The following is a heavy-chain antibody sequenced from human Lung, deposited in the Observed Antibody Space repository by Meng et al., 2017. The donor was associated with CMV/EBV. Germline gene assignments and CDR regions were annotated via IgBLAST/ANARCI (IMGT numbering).Heavy chain of an antibody. V-gene: IGHV3-23*01. Sequence: SCAASGFTFSSFDMSWVRQAPGKGLEWVSTVSDTHGDTYYADSVKGRFTISRDNSKSTLYLQMNSLRADDTARYYCARLAARGYWGTGTLVTVSS. CDR3: ARLAARGY. J-gene: IGHJ4*02. CDR2: VSDTHGDT. CDR1: GFTFSSFD. D-gene: IGHD6-6*01.